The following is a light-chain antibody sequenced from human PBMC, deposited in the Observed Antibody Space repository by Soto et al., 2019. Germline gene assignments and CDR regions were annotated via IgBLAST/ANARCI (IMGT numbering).Light chain of an antibody. CDR3: CSYAGNSAWV. J-gene: IGLJ3*02. CDR1: SNDVGSYKL. Sequence: QSALTQPASVSGSPGQSITISCTGTSNDVGSYKLVSWYQQHPGKAPKLMIYEGSKRPSGVANRFSGSKSGNTASLTISGLQAEDEADYYCCSYAGNSAWVFGGGTKLTVL. V-gene: IGLV2-23*01. CDR2: EGS.